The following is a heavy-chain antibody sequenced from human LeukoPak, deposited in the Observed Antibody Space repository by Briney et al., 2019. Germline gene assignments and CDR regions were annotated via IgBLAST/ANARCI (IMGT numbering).Heavy chain of an antibody. CDR1: GFTVSSNC. Sequence: GGSLRLSCAASGFTVSSNCMSWVRQAPGKGLEWVSIIYSGGSTFYADSVKGRFTISRDNSKNTLYLQMNSLRAEDTAVYYCARDTFIAAAGSDYWGQGTLVTVSS. V-gene: IGHV3-53*01. J-gene: IGHJ4*02. CDR3: ARDTFIAAAGSDY. CDR2: IYSGGST. D-gene: IGHD6-13*01.